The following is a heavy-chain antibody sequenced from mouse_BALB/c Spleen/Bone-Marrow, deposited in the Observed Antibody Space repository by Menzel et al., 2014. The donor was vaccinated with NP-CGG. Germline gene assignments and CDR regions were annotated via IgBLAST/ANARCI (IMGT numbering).Heavy chain of an antibody. CDR3: TRGGRPPFAY. CDR2: IYPGSAGT. CDR1: GYTFTSYW. Sequence: LQQSGSELVRPGAPVKLSCKASGYTFTSYWMHWVKQRPGQGLEWIGNIYPGSAGTNYDEKFKSKATLTVDTSSSTAYMQLSSLTSEDSAVYYCTRGGRPPFAYWGQGTLVTVSA. V-gene: IGHV1S22*01. D-gene: IGHD2-12*01. J-gene: IGHJ3*01.